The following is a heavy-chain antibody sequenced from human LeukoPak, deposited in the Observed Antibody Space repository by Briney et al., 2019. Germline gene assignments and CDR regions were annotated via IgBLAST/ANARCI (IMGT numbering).Heavy chain of an antibody. Sequence: GGSLRLSCAASGFTFSSYSMNWVRQAPGKGLEWVSYIGGSGRTIFNADSVKGRFIISRDNAKNSLYLQMSSLRADDTAVYYCARGMGGLAFDFWGQGTLVTVSS. CDR2: IGGSGRTI. CDR1: GFTFSSYS. D-gene: IGHD2-15*01. CDR3: ARGMGGLAFDF. V-gene: IGHV3-48*01. J-gene: IGHJ4*02.